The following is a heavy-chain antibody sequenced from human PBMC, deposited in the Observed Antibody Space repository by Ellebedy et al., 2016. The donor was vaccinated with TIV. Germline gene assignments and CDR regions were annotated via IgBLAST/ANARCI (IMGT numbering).Heavy chain of an antibody. CDR1: GFTFSTYA. V-gene: IGHV3-23*01. CDR3: AKWGSGWYSFDY. Sequence: GESLKISCAASGFTFSTYAMAWVRQTPGKGLEWVSAISGSGGSTYYADSVKGRFTISRDNSKNTLYLQMNSLRAEDTAVYYCAKWGSGWYSFDYWGQGTLVTVSS. CDR2: ISGSGGST. J-gene: IGHJ4*02. D-gene: IGHD6-19*01.